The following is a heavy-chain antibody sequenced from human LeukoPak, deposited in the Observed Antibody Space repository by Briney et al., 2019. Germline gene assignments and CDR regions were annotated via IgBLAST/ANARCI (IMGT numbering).Heavy chain of an antibody. CDR2: ICWNGGST. CDR1: GFIFYDYD. CDR3: AREEGGYFDY. Sequence: GRSLRLSCAASGFIFYDYDMSWVRQAPGKGLEWVSGICWNGGSTGYADAVKGRFTIYRDNAKNSLYLQMSSLRGDDTALYYCAREEGGYFDYWGQGTLVTVSS. V-gene: IGHV3-20*04. D-gene: IGHD3-16*01. J-gene: IGHJ4*02.